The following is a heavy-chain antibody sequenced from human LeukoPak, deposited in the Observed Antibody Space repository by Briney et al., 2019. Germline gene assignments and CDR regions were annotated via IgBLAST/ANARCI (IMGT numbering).Heavy chain of an antibody. V-gene: IGHV4-59*01. Sequence: SETLSLTCTVSGGSISSYYWSWIRQPPGKGLEWIGYIYYSGSTNYNPSLKSRVTISVDTSKNQFSLKLSSVTAADTAVYYCARTPHIGAVAGFFDYWGQGTLVTVSS. J-gene: IGHJ4*02. D-gene: IGHD6-19*01. CDR1: GGSISSYY. CDR3: ARTPHIGAVAGFFDY. CDR2: IYYSGST.